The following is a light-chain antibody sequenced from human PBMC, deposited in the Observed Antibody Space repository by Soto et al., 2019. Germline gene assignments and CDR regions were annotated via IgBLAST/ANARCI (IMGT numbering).Light chain of an antibody. V-gene: IGKV3-20*01. CDR3: QQYNNWPL. CDR2: GAS. J-gene: IGKJ1*01. CDR1: QSVSGSY. Sequence: EIVLTQSPGTLSLSPGERATLSCRASQSVSGSYLAWYQQKPGQAPRLLIYGASSRATGIPDRFSGSGSGTDFTLTISRLEPEDFAVYYCQQYNNWPLFGQGTKVDIK.